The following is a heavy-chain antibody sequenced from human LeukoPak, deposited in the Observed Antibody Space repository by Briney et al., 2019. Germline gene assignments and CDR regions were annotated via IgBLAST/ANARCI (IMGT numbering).Heavy chain of an antibody. CDR1: GYTFTNYH. D-gene: IGHD5-24*01. Sequence: ASVKVSCKASGYTFTNYHMNWVRQAPGQGLEWMGWMNPNSGNTGYAQKFQGRVTITRNTSISTAYMELSSLRSEDTAVYYCARGGYRGVFDYWGQGTLVTVSS. CDR2: MNPNSGNT. CDR3: ARGGYRGVFDY. V-gene: IGHV1-8*02. J-gene: IGHJ4*02.